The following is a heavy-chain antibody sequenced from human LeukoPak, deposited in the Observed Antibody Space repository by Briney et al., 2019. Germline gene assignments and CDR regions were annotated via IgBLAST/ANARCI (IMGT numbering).Heavy chain of an antibody. V-gene: IGHV4-61*02. Sequence: SETLSLTCTVSGDSISRGRYYWSWVRQPAGKELEWIGRIYASGKTDYNPYTPSLRSRVAMSLDTSKNQVSLYLTSVTAADTAMYFCARSFSEKFYFESWGQGTLVTVSS. CDR3: ARSFSEKFYFES. CDR2: IYASGKT. CDR1: GDSISRGRYY. D-gene: IGHD1-26*01. J-gene: IGHJ4*02.